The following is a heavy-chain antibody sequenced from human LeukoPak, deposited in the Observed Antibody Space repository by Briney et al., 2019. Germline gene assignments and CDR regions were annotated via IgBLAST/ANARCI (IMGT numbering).Heavy chain of an antibody. CDR1: GFTFDDYG. J-gene: IGHJ4*02. V-gene: IGHV3-20*04. D-gene: IGHD4-23*01. Sequence: GGSLRLSCAASGFTFDDYGMSWVRQAPGKGLEWVSGINWNGGSTGYADSVKGRFTISRDNGKNSLYLQMNRLRADDTAFYYGARVPDDYGGFRWYFDYWRQGTLVTVSS. CDR2: INWNGGST. CDR3: ARVPDDYGGFRWYFDY.